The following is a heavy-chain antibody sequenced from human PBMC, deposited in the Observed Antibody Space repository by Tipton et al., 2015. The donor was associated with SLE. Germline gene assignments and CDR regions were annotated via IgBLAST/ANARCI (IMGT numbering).Heavy chain of an antibody. CDR2: ISYDGRKI. V-gene: IGHV3-30*04. J-gene: IGHJ4*02. CDR1: GFTFNSYT. Sequence: SLRLSCAASGFTFNSYTMHWVRQAPGKGLEWVAIISYDGRKIYYSDSVRGRFTISRDISKNTLFLQMNSLRTEDTAVYYCARDDGQLGDYWGQGTLVTVSS. D-gene: IGHD6-13*01. CDR3: ARDDGQLGDY.